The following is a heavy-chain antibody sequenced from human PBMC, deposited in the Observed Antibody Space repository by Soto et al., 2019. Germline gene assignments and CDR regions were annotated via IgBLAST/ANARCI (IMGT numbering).Heavy chain of an antibody. CDR1: GGSFSGYY. CDR2: INHSGST. V-gene: IGHV4-34*01. J-gene: IGHJ5*02. Sequence: SETLSLTCAVYGGSFSGYYWSWIRQPPGKGLEWIGEINHSGSTNYNPSLKSRVTISVDTSKNQFSLKLSSVTAADTAVYFCARVSDIFNENWFAPWGQGTLVTVSS. D-gene: IGHD3-9*01. CDR3: ARVSDIFNENWFAP.